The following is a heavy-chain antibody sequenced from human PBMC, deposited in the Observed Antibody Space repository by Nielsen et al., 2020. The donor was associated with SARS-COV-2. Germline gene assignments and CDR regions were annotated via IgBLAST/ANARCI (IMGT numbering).Heavy chain of an antibody. D-gene: IGHD2-2*01. CDR1: GFSFTSHA. CDR2: ISADGTND. J-gene: IGHJ4*02. V-gene: IGHV3-30*04. CDR3: ARETIDFTSSFVDN. Sequence: GESLKISCAASGFSFTSHAMHWVRQAPGKGLEWLTIISADGTNDHYADSMTGRFTISRDNSKNTLYLHLSSLRPEDTAVYYCARETIDFTSSFVDNWGQGTLVTVSP.